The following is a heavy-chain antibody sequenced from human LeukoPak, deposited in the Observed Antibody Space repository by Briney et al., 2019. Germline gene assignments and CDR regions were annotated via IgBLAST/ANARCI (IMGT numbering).Heavy chain of an antibody. Sequence: SQTLSLTCAVSGGSLSSGGYSWRWIRQPPGKGLEWIGYIYHSGSTYYNPSLTSRVTISVDRSKIQFSLKLSSVTAADTAVYYCARANCSGGSCYSGYYYYGMDVWGQGTTVTVSS. CDR1: GGSLSSGGYS. CDR2: IYHSGST. V-gene: IGHV4-30-2*01. J-gene: IGHJ6*02. D-gene: IGHD2-15*01. CDR3: ARANCSGGSCYSGYYYYGMDV.